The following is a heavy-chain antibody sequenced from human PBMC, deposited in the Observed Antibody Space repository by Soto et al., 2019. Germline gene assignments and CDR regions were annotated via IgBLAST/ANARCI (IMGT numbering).Heavy chain of an antibody. D-gene: IGHD3-10*01. Sequence: SETLSLTCTVSGGSISSYYWSWIRQPPGKGLEWIGYIYYSGSTNYNTALKSRVTMSVDTSKNHFSLKLSSVTAADTAIYYCARQLWFGESSPYGMDVWGQGTTVTVSS. CDR3: ARQLWFGESSPYGMDV. V-gene: IGHV4-59*01. CDR1: GGSISSYY. J-gene: IGHJ6*02. CDR2: IYYSGST.